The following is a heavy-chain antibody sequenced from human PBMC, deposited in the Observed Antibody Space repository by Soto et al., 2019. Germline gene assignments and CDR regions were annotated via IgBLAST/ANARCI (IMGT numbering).Heavy chain of an antibody. CDR2: IYPGDSDT. J-gene: IGHJ6*02. V-gene: IGHV5-51*01. CDR3: ARFDPYYHSQHYYGMDV. D-gene: IGHD3-22*01. Sequence: GESLKISCKGSGYSFTSYWIGWVRQMPGKGLEWMGIIYPGDSDTRYSPSFQGQVTISADKSISTAYLQWSSLKASDTAMYYCARFDPYYHSQHYYGMDVWGQGTTVTV. CDR1: GYSFTSYW.